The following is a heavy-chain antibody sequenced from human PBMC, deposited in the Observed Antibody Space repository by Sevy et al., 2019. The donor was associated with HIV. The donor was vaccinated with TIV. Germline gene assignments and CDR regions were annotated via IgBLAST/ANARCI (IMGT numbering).Heavy chain of an antibody. CDR3: ARDLGIAAAAHAEYFQH. D-gene: IGHD6-13*01. Sequence: GGSLRLSCAASGFTFSSYSMNWVRQAPGKGLEWVSYISSSSSTIYYADSVKGRFTISRDNAENSLYLQMNSLRDEDTAVYYCARDLGIAAAAHAEYFQHWGQGTLVTVSS. V-gene: IGHV3-48*02. J-gene: IGHJ1*01. CDR1: GFTFSSYS. CDR2: ISSSSSTI.